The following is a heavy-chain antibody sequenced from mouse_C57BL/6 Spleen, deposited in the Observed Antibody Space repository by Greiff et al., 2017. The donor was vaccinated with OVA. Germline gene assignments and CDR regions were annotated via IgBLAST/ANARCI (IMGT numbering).Heavy chain of an antibody. J-gene: IGHJ2*01. CDR3: ARGAIVVERGYSSYY. D-gene: IGHD1-1*01. V-gene: IGHV5-17*01. CDR1: GFTFSDYG. Sequence: EVQGVESGGGLVKPGGSLKLSCAASGFTFSDYGMHWVRQAPEKGLEWVAYISSGSSTIYYADTVKGRFTISRDNAENTLFLQMTRLRSEDTAMYYCARGAIVVERGYSSYYWGQSTPLSLSS. CDR2: ISSGSSTI.